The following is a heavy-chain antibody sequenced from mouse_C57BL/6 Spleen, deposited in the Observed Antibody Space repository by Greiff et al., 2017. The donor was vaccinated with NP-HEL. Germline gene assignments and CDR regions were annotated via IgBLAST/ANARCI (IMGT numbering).Heavy chain of an antibody. D-gene: IGHD2-4*01. CDR2: IDPSDSYT. Sequence: VQLQQSGAELVMPGASVKLSCKASGYTFTSYWMHWVKQRPGQGLEWIGEIDPSDSYTNYNQKFKGKSTLTVDKSSSTAYMQLRSLTSEDSAVYYCALYYDYDWFAYWGQGTLVTVSA. CDR3: ALYYDYDWFAY. V-gene: IGHV1-69*01. CDR1: GYTFTSYW. J-gene: IGHJ3*01.